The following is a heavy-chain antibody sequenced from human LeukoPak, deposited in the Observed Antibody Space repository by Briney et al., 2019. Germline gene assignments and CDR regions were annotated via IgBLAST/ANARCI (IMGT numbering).Heavy chain of an antibody. J-gene: IGHJ5*02. CDR2: ISSSSSYI. Sequence: GSPRLSCAASGFTFSAYSMNWVRQAPGKGLEWVSSISSSSSYIYYADSVKGRFTISRDNAKNSLYLQMNSLRAEDTGVYYCARDSSSWFNWFDPWGPGNLGSVSS. CDR1: GFTFSAYS. CDR3: ARDSSSWFNWFDP. D-gene: IGHD6-13*01. V-gene: IGHV3-21*01.